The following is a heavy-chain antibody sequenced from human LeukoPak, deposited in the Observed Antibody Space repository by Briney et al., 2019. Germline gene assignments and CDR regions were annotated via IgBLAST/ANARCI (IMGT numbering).Heavy chain of an antibody. J-gene: IGHJ4*02. CDR2: ISANNAKT. CDR3: ARVLWSPGRSFDY. CDR1: GYTLTNNG. D-gene: IGHD1-1*01. Sequence: ASVKVSCKASGYTLTNNGITWVRQAPGQGHEWMGWISANNAKTTYAQMLQGRVTMTTDTSTSTAYMELRSLRSDDTAVYYCARVLWSPGRSFDYWGQGTLVTVSS. V-gene: IGHV1-18*01.